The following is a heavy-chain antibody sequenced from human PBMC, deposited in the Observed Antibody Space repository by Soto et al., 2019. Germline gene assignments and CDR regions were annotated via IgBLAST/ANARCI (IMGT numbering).Heavy chain of an antibody. Sequence: GGSLRLSCAASGFTFSSYAMSWVRQAPGKGLEWVSAISYFGGSTFYADSVKGRFTISRDNFKNTLYLQMNSLRAEDTAVYYCARGYSYTQPVFDYWGLGTLVTVSS. CDR2: ISYFGGST. J-gene: IGHJ4*02. CDR1: GFTFSSYA. D-gene: IGHD5-18*01. V-gene: IGHV3-23*01. CDR3: ARGYSYTQPVFDY.